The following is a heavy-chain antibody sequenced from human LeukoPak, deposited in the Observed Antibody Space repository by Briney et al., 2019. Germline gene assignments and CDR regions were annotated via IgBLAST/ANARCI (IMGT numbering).Heavy chain of an antibody. CDR1: GYTFTSYD. CDR3: ARPTVDTDAFDI. D-gene: IGHD5-18*01. J-gene: IGHJ3*02. CDR2: MNPNSGNT. Sequence: APVKVSCKASGYTFTSYDINWVRQATGQGLEWMGWMNPNSGNTGYAQKFQGRVTMTRNTSISTAYMELSSLRSEDTAVYYCARPTVDTDAFDIWGQGTMVTVSS. V-gene: IGHV1-8*01.